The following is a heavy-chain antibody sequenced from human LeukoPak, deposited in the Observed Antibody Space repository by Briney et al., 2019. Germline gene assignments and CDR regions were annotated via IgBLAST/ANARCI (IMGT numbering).Heavy chain of an antibody. D-gene: IGHD2-15*01. Sequence: SETLSLTCTVSGGSISSYYWSWLRQPPGKGLEWIGYIYYSGSTNDNPSLKSRVTISVDTSKNQFSLKLSSVTAADTAVYYCARARVVVVAATPSRAFNIWGQGTMVTVSS. J-gene: IGHJ3*02. CDR2: IYYSGST. CDR1: GGSISSYY. V-gene: IGHV4-59*01. CDR3: ARARVVVVAATPSRAFNI.